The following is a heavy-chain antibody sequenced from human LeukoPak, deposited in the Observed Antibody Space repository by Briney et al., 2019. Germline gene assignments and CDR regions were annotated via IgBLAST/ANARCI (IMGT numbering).Heavy chain of an antibody. D-gene: IGHD2-15*01. V-gene: IGHV4-39*01. J-gene: IGHJ4*02. Sequence: SETPSLTCTVSGASLSSGSYFCGWIRQPPGKGLEWIGSMYHSGTSYYNPSLRGRVTISKDTSKNQLSLKLTSVTAADTAVYYCARLGRAGYCSGARCYNWGQGTLVTVSS. CDR1: GASLSSGSYF. CDR2: MYHSGTS. CDR3: ARLGRAGYCSGARCYN.